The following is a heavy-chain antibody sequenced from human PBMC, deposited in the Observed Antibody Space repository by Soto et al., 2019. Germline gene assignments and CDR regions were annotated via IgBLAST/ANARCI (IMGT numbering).Heavy chain of an antibody. CDR3: ARRYYHRSGSYYDFDY. V-gene: IGHV1-18*01. D-gene: IGHD3-10*01. J-gene: IGHJ4*02. Sequence: GLEWMGWISAYNGNTNYAQKLQGRVTMTTDTSTSTAYRELRSLRSDDTAVYYCARRYYHRSGSYYDFDYSGQRTLGSGPS. CDR2: ISAYNGNT.